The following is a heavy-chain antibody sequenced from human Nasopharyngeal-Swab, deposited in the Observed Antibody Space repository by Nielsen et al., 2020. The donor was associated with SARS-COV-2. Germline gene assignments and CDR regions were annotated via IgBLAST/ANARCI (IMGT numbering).Heavy chain of an antibody. CDR3: AGWITMIRGATFDI. CDR1: AGTFSSYA. Sequence: SVKVSCKASAGTFSSYAVSWVRQAPGQGLEWMGGIIPIFGTANYAQKFQGRVTITADESTSTAFMELSSLRSEDTDVYYCAGWITMIRGATFDIWGQGTMVTVSS. CDR2: IIPIFGTA. J-gene: IGHJ3*02. V-gene: IGHV1-69*13. D-gene: IGHD3-10*01.